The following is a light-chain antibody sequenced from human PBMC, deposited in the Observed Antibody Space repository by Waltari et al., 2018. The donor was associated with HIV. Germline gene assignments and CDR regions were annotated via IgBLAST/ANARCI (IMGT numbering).Light chain of an antibody. V-gene: IGLV2-14*03. CDR2: EVT. CDR1: SSDIRYYDY. Sequence: QSALTQPASVSGSPGQSIVLPCTGSSSDIRYYDYVPWYQPNPGQAPKALIYEVTSRPSGTSSRFSGSKSATTAFLAISKLQTDDEADYFCSSYTRRGTVVFGGGTRLTVL. J-gene: IGLJ2*01. CDR3: SSYTRRGTVV.